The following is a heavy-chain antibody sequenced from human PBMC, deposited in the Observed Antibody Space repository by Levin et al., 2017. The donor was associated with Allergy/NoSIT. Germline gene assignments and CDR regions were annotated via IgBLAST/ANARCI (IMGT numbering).Heavy chain of an antibody. Sequence: GASVKVSCVTSGYTFTSYGVNWVRQAPGQGLEWLGWISAYNGNTNYAQKFQGRVTMTIDTSTSTAHVELRSLRSDDTAVYYCATAKYYYDSSGYSYLYYGMDVWGQGTTVTVSS. V-gene: IGHV1-18*01. CDR3: ATAKYYYDSSGYSYLYYGMDV. CDR2: ISAYNGNT. J-gene: IGHJ6*02. D-gene: IGHD3-22*01. CDR1: GYTFTSYG.